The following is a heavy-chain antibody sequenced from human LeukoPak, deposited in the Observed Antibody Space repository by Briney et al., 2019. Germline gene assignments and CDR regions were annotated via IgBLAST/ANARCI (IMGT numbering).Heavy chain of an antibody. D-gene: IGHD6-13*01. Sequence: PGGSLRLSCAASGFTFSSYAMSWVRQPPGKGLEWIGSIYYSDSTYYNPSLKSRVTISVDTSKNQFSLKLSSVTAADTAVYYCARRSRSSWFLDYWGQGTLVTVSS. J-gene: IGHJ4*02. CDR2: IYYSDST. CDR3: ARRSRSSWFLDY. V-gene: IGHV4-39*01. CDR1: GFTFSSYA.